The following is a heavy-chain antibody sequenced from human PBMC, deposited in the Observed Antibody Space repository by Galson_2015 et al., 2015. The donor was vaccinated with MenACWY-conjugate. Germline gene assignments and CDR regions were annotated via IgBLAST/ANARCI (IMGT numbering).Heavy chain of an antibody. Sequence: CAASGFTFSNAWMTWVRQAPGKGLEWDGRIKSKTHSGTPDYAAPVNGRFTISRDDSRNTVYLEMNGLKAEDTGLYYCTTDYFGQYFFDSWGQGTPVTVSS. CDR3: TTDYFGQYFFDS. V-gene: IGHV3-15*01. CDR2: IKSKTHSGTP. J-gene: IGHJ4*02. CDR1: GFTFSNAW. D-gene: IGHD2/OR15-2a*01.